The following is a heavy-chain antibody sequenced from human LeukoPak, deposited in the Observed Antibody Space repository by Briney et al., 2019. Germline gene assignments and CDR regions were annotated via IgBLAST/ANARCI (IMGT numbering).Heavy chain of an antibody. CDR1: GFTFSSYA. CDR3: AKDSCSSTSCYIGNWFDP. Sequence: PGGSLRLSSAASGFTFSSYAMSLVRQAPGKGLEWVSAISGSGGSTYYADSVKGRFTISRGNSKNTLYLQMNSLRAEDTAVYYCAKDSCSSTSCYIGNWFDPWGQGTLVTVSS. D-gene: IGHD2-2*02. CDR2: ISGSGGST. J-gene: IGHJ5*02. V-gene: IGHV3-23*01.